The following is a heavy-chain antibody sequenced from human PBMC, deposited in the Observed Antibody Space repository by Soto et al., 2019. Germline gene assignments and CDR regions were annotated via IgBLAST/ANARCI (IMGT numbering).Heavy chain of an antibody. CDR2: VNPSGGHT. Sequence: QVQLMQSGAEVKKPGASVKVSCKASGDTFTDYYIHWVRQAPGQGLEWMGTVNPSGGHTTYAQHSLGRVTMTRDTSTSTLYMKLTSLTSDDTAIYYCARGGHVVVVTAALDYWGQGTLVTVSS. CDR1: GDTFTDYY. V-gene: IGHV1-46*01. J-gene: IGHJ4*02. D-gene: IGHD2-21*02. CDR3: ARGGHVVVVTAALDY.